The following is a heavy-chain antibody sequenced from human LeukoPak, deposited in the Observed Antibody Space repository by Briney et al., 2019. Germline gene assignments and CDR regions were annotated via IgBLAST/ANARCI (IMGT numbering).Heavy chain of an antibody. J-gene: IGHJ5*02. D-gene: IGHD3-16*01. Sequence: GGSLRLSCAASGFTVSSNYMSWVRQAPGKGLEWVSVIYSGGSTYYADSVKGRFTISRDNSKNTLYLQMNSLRAEDTAVYYCARERGNNWFDPWGQGTLVTASS. CDR2: IYSGGST. CDR1: GFTVSSNY. V-gene: IGHV3-53*01. CDR3: ARERGNNWFDP.